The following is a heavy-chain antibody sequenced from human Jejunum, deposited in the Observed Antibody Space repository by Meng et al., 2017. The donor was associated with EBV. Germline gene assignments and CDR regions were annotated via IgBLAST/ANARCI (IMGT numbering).Heavy chain of an antibody. D-gene: IGHD5-24*01. V-gene: IGHV1-18*01. Sequence: QVQVVKSGGEDKKPGASVKVSCKASGYDFINSGISGVRQAPGQGLEWMGWISVYRGNTNYAQRFQDRVTLTTNTSTSTVYMELRSLTSDDTAVYYCARDRSNSDYWGQGTLVTVSS. CDR3: ARDRSNSDY. CDR2: ISVYRGNT. J-gene: IGHJ4*02. CDR1: GYDFINSG.